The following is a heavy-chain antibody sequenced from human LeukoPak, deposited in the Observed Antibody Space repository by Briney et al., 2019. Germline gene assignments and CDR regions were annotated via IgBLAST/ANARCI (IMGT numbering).Heavy chain of an antibody. D-gene: IGHD3-10*01. CDR3: ARVRVPIRFGGYFDY. CDR1: GFTVSSNY. V-gene: IGHV3-53*05. CDR2: IYSGGNT. Sequence: GGSLRLSCAVSGFTVSSNYMSWVRQAPGQGLEWVSVIYSGGNTYYEDSVKGRFTISRDNSKNTLYLQMGSLRAEDMAVYYCARVRVPIRFGGYFDYWGQGTLVTVSS. J-gene: IGHJ4*02.